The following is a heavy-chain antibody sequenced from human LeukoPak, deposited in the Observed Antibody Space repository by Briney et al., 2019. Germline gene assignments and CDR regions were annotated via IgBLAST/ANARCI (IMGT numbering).Heavy chain of an antibody. Sequence: PSETLSLTCAVSGGSISSGGYSWSWIRQPPGKGLEWNGYIYHSGSTYYNPSLKSRATISVDRSKNQFSLKLSSVTAADTAVYYCARGNDYGDYGNWFDPWGQGTRVTVSS. CDR1: GGSISSGGYS. CDR2: IYHSGST. CDR3: ARGNDYGDYGNWFDP. D-gene: IGHD4-17*01. V-gene: IGHV4-30-2*01. J-gene: IGHJ5*02.